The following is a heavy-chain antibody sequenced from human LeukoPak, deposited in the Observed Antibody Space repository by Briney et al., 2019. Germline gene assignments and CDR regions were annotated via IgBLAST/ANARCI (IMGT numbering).Heavy chain of an antibody. D-gene: IGHD2-2*01. CDR3: ARVIPFYCSSTSCPYYFDY. CDR2: INPNSGGT. V-gene: IGHV1-2*02. Sequence: ASVKVSCKASGYTFTGYYMHWVRQAPGQGLEWMGWINPNSGGTNYAQKFQGRVTMTRDTSISTAYMELSRLRSDDTAVYYRARVIPFYCSSTSCPYYFDYWGQGTLVTVSS. J-gene: IGHJ4*02. CDR1: GYTFTGYY.